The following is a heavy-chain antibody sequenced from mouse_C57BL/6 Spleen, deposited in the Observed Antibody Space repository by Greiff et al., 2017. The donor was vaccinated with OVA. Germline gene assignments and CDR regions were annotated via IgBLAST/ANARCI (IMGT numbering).Heavy chain of an antibody. J-gene: IGHJ2*01. CDR2: IDPSDSYT. D-gene: IGHD1-1*01. Sequence: QVQLQQPGAELVKPGASVKLSCKASGYTFTSYWMQWVKQRPGQGLEWIGEIDPSDSYTNYNQKFKGKATLTVDTSSSPAYMQLSSLTSEDSAVYYCATRGDGSSCEYYWGQGTTLTVSS. CDR1: GYTFTSYW. V-gene: IGHV1-50*01. CDR3: ATRGDGSSCEYY.